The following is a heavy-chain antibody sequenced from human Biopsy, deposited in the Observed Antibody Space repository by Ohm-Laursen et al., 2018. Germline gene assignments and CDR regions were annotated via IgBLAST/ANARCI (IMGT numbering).Heavy chain of an antibody. CDR3: ARHPTGFWFDP. CDR2: IYNTETT. CDR1: GGSISSSSTYY. Sequence: GTLSLTCTVSGGSISSSSTYYWAWLRQPPGKGLEWLGSIYNTETTFYNPPLKSRVTISIDTSTNQFSLKVSSVTAADTALYFCARHPTGFWFDPWGHGTLVTVSS. V-gene: IGHV4-39*01. J-gene: IGHJ5*02.